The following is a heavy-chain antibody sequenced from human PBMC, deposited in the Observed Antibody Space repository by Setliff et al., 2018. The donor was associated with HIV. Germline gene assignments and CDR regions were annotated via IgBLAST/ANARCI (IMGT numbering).Heavy chain of an antibody. D-gene: IGHD3-22*01. J-gene: IGHJ4*02. CDR1: GGSLSGYY. CDR3: ARQAIFGYYDSSGYLDY. CDR2: INHSGIT. Sequence: SETLSLTCGVYGGSLSGYYWSWIRQLPGKGLEWIGEINHSGITNYNPSLQSRVTISVDTSKNLFSLRLSSVTASDTAVYYCARQAIFGYYDSSGYLDYWGQGTLVTVSS. V-gene: IGHV4-34*01.